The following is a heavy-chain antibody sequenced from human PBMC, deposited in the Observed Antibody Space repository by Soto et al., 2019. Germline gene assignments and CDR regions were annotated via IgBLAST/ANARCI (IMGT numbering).Heavy chain of an antibody. CDR2: INPGNGDT. D-gene: IGHD1-26*01. CDR1: GYTFTTYT. V-gene: IGHV1-3*01. CDR3: ARKQPRFQIGWAWALDI. J-gene: IGHJ3*02. Sequence: QVQLVQSGAEVKNPGASVKVSCRASGYTFTTYTLLWVRQAPGQRLEWMAWINPGNGDTKYSQNFQGRVTVTRDTSASTAYMEMSSLRSEYTATHYCARKQPRFQIGWAWALDIRGQGTMVTVSS.